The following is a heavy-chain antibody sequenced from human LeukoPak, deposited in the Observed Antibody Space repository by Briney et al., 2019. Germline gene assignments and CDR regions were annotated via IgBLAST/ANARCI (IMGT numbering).Heavy chain of an antibody. V-gene: IGHV3-30-3*01. J-gene: IGHJ4*02. D-gene: IGHD1-1*01. CDR3: AKDVPTAYFDY. CDR2: ISSDETNT. CDR1: GFTFSAYA. Sequence: GGSLRLSCAASGFTFSAYAMHWVRQAPGTGLEWVAVISSDETNTFYADSVKGRFTISRDNLKKTLYLQMNSMRVEDAAVYYCAKDVPTAYFDYWGQGTLVTASS.